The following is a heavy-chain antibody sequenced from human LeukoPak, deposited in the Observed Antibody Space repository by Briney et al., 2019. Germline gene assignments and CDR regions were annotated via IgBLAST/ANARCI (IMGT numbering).Heavy chain of an antibody. CDR3: VRDKAMIPGVLVY. V-gene: IGHV4-59*01. Sequence: SETLSLTCSLTGRSISSYYWTWIRQPPGKGLEWIGYIYYTGTNSFHRSLKGRVSLSADPSKKHFSLRWTSVTAPATAVIFFVRDKAMIPGVLVYWGRGTQVTVSS. J-gene: IGHJ4*02. CDR2: IYYTGTN. D-gene: IGHD2-2*01. CDR1: GRSISSYY.